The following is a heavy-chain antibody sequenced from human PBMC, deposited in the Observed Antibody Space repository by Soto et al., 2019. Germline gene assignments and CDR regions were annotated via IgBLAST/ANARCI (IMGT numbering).Heavy chain of an antibody. D-gene: IGHD3-3*01. CDR1: GFTFRNAW. Sequence: GGSLRLSCAASGFTFRNAWMNSGRQAPGKGLEWVGRIKSKTDGGTADYAAPVKGRFTISRDDSKNTLYTKMNSLKTEDTALYYCTTHTHDFWSGYSKPYGMDVWRQGTTVTVSS. J-gene: IGHJ6*02. CDR2: IKSKTDGGTA. CDR3: TTHTHDFWSGYSKPYGMDV. V-gene: IGHV3-15*07.